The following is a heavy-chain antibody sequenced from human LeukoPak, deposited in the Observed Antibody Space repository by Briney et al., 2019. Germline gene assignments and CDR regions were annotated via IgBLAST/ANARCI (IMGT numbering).Heavy chain of an antibody. V-gene: IGHV1-18*01. Sequence: ASVKVSCKASGYTFTSYGISWVRQAPGQGLEWMGWISAYNGNTNYAQKLQGRVTMTTDTSTSTAYMELRSLRSDDTAVYYCARDGSWDDSSGYYYVSIDYWGQGTLVTVSS. J-gene: IGHJ4*02. D-gene: IGHD3-22*01. CDR1: GYTFTSYG. CDR3: ARDGSWDDSSGYYYVSIDY. CDR2: ISAYNGNT.